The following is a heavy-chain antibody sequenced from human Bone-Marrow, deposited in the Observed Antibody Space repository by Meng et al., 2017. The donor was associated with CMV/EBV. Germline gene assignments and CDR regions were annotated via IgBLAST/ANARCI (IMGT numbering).Heavy chain of an antibody. Sequence: GESLKISCAASGFTFSSYSMNWVRQAPGKGLEWVSYITISGSTIYYADSVKGRFTISRDNAKNSLYLQMNSLRAEDTAVYYCAREGDVEMATILDYWGQGTLVTVSS. V-gene: IGHV3-48*04. CDR1: GFTFSSYS. CDR2: ITISGSTI. D-gene: IGHD5-24*01. J-gene: IGHJ4*02. CDR3: AREGDVEMATILDY.